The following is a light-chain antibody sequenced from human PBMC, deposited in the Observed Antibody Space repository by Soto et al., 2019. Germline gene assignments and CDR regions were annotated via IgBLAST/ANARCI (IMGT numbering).Light chain of an antibody. Sequence: EIVLTQSPGTLSLSPGERATLSCRASQSVSSSYLAWYQQKPGQAPRLLIYGASSRATGIPDRFSGSGSGTHFTLTIRRLEPEDFAVYYCQQYGSSPLFGPGTKVDIK. CDR1: QSVSSSY. CDR2: GAS. CDR3: QQYGSSPL. V-gene: IGKV3-20*01. J-gene: IGKJ3*01.